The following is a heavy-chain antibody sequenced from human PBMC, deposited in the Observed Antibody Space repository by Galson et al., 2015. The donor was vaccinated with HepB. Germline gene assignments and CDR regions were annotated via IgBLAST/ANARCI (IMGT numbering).Heavy chain of an antibody. CDR1: GGTFSSYA. CDR2: IIPIFGTA. Sequence: SVKVSCKASGGTFSSYAISWVRQAPGQGLEWMGGIIPIFGTANYAQKFQGRATITADESTSTAYMELSSLRSEDTAVYYCARDVYYYDSSGYPTYYFDYWGQGTLVTVSS. V-gene: IGHV1-69*13. J-gene: IGHJ4*02. CDR3: ARDVYYYDSSGYPTYYFDY. D-gene: IGHD3-22*01.